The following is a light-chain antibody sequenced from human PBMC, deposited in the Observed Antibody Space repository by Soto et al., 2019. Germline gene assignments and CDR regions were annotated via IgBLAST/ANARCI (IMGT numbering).Light chain of an antibody. CDR2: RNN. CDR1: SSNIGSNY. V-gene: IGLV1-47*01. CDR3: AAWDDSLSGVV. J-gene: IGLJ2*01. Sequence: QTVVTQPPSASGTPGQRVTISCSGSSSNIGSNYVYWYQQLPGTAPKLLIYRNNQRPSGVPDRFSGSKSGTSASLAISGLRSEDEADYYCAAWDDSLSGVVFGGGTQLTAL.